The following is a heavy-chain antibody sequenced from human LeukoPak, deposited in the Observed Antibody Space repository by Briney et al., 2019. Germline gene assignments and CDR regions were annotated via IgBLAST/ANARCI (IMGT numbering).Heavy chain of an antibody. V-gene: IGHV3-7*01. CDR2: IKQDGSEK. D-gene: IGHD2-2*01. CDR1: GFTFSSYW. J-gene: IGHJ3*02. CDR3: ARGVVPPNAFDI. Sequence: PGGSLRLSXAASGFTFSSYWMSWVRQAPGEGLERVANIKQDGSEKYYVDSVKGRFTISRDNAKNSLYLQMNSLRAEDTAVYYCARGVVPPNAFDIWGQGTMVTVSS.